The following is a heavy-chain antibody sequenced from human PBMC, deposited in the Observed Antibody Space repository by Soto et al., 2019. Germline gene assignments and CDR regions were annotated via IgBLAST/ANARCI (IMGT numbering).Heavy chain of an antibody. Sequence: EVQLLESGGGLVQPGGSLRLSCAASGFTFSSYAMSWVRQAPGKGLEWVSAISSSGGGTSYTDSVKGRFTISRDTSKNTLYLQMSSLRAEDTAVYYWATGSASYDYWGQGTLVTVSS. D-gene: IGHD1-26*01. CDR1: GFTFSSYA. CDR3: ATGSASYDY. J-gene: IGHJ4*02. CDR2: ISSSGGGT. V-gene: IGHV3-23*01.